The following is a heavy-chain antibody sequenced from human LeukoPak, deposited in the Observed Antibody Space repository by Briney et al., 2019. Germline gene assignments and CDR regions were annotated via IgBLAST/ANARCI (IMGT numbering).Heavy chain of an antibody. CDR3: ARTHVVTATVDL. Sequence: PSETLSLTCTVSGASINNYYWSWIRQSPEKGLEWIGYISHSGSTHYNPSLKSRITISVDTSKIHFSLNLTSVTAADTAVYFCARTHVVTATVDLWGQGTLVTVSS. D-gene: IGHD2-15*01. CDR2: ISHSGST. V-gene: IGHV4-59*08. CDR1: GASINNYY. J-gene: IGHJ5*02.